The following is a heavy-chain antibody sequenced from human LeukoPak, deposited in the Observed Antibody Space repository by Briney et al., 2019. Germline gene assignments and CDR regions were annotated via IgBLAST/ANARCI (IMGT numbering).Heavy chain of an antibody. CDR2: ISSSSSYI. V-gene: IGHV3-21*01. CDR1: GFTFSSYS. CDR3: ASTGGIAAAGYYYYYYMDV. D-gene: IGHD6-13*01. J-gene: IGHJ6*03. Sequence: PGGSLRLSCAASGFTFSSYSMNWVRQAPGKGLEWVSSISSSSSYIYYADSVKGRFTISRDNAKNSLYLQMNSLRAEDTAVYYCASTGGIAAAGYYYYYYMDVWGKGTTVTVSS.